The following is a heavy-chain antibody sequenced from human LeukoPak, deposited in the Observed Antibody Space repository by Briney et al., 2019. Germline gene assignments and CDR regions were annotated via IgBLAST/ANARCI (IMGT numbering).Heavy chain of an antibody. CDR3: VRDPSSSSGYYDY. J-gene: IGHJ4*02. CDR1: GGSISSSSYY. CDR2: IYYSGST. Sequence: SETLSLTCTVSGGSISSSSYYWGWIRQPPGKGLEWIGIIYYSGSTYYNPSLKGRVTISVDTSKNQFSLRLSSVTAADTAMYFCVRDPSSSSGYYDYWGQGILVTVSS. V-gene: IGHV4-39*07. D-gene: IGHD3-22*01.